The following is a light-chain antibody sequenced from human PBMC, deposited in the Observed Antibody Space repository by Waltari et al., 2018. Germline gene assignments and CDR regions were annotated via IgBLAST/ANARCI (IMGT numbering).Light chain of an antibody. CDR1: SSNIGNKY. V-gene: IGLV1-51*01. Sequence: QSVLTQPPSVSAAPGQKVTISCSGSSSNIGNKYVSWYQQLPGTAPKLLIYDNNKRPSGIPDRFSGSKSCTSATLGITGLQTGDEADYYCGTWDSSLSAVVFGGGTKLTVL. CDR3: GTWDSSLSAVV. J-gene: IGLJ2*01. CDR2: DNN.